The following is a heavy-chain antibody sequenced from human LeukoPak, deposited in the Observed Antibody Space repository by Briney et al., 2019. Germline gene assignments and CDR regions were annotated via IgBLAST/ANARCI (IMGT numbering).Heavy chain of an antibody. J-gene: IGHJ1*01. CDR3: ARDPNGNYVGAFDFQR. D-gene: IGHD4-17*01. V-gene: IGHV3-11*01. Sequence: PGGSLRLSCAASGFTFSDYYMSWIRQAPGKGLEWVSYISSSGSTIYYADSVKGRFSISRDNYKNTLYLQMSSLRAEDTAVYYCARDPNGNYVGAFDFQRWGQGTLVTVSS. CDR2: ISSSGSTI. CDR1: GFTFSDYY.